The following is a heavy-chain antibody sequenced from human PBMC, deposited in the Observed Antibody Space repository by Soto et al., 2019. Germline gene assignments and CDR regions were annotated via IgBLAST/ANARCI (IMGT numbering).Heavy chain of an antibody. D-gene: IGHD3-3*01. Sequence: QLQLQESGPGLVKPSETLSLTCTVSGGSISTISYYWGWIRQPPGKGLEWIGSIYYSGSTYYNLSFKRRVTIAADTSKNQFSLKLSSVTAADAAVYYCARHPSPSYETGGYFYYYYMDVWGRGTTVTVSS. CDR2: IYYSGST. J-gene: IGHJ6*03. CDR3: ARHPSPSYETGGYFYYYYMDV. CDR1: GGSISTISYY. V-gene: IGHV4-39*01.